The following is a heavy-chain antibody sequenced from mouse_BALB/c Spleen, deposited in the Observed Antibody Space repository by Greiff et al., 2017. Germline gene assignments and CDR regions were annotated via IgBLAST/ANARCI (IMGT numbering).Heavy chain of an antibody. CDR2: IWSGGST. J-gene: IGHJ4*01. D-gene: IGHD2-3*01. Sequence: VMLVESGPGLVQPSQSLSITCTVSGFSLTSYGVHWVRQSPGKGLEWLGVIWSGGSTDYNAAFISRLSISKDNSKSQVFFKMNSLQANDTAIYYCARKGYDGYYYAMDYWGQGTSVTVSS. CDR3: ARKGYDGYYYAMDY. CDR1: GFSLTSYG. V-gene: IGHV2-2*02.